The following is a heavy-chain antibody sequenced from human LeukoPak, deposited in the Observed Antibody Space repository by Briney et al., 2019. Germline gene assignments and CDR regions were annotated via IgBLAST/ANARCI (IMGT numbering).Heavy chain of an antibody. CDR2: IYYSGNT. V-gene: IGHV4-39*01. J-gene: IGHJ4*02. D-gene: IGHD5-18*01. CDR3: ARQGGYSYRILDY. Sequence: SETLSLTCTVSGGSISSSGHYWGWIRQPPGKGLEWIGSIYYSGNTYYNASLKSRVTISVDTSKNQFSLKLSSVTAADTAVCYCARQGGYSYRILDYWGQGTLVTVSS. CDR1: GGSISSSGHY.